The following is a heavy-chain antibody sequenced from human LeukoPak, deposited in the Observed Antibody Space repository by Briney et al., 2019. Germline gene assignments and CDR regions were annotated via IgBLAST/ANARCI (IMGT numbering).Heavy chain of an antibody. CDR3: ARGCGYQLPIFLYYYMDV. J-gene: IGHJ6*03. CDR1: GYTFTGYY. D-gene: IGHD2-2*01. CDR2: INPNSGGT. V-gene: IGHV1-2*02. Sequence: ASVKVSCKASGYTFTGYYMHWVRQAPGQGLEWMGWINPNSGGTNFAQKFQGRVTMTRDTSISTAYVELSRLRSDDTAVYYCARGCGYQLPIFLYYYMDVWGKGTTVTISS.